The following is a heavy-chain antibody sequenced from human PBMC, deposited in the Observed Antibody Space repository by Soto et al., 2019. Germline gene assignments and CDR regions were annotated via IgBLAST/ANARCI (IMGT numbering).Heavy chain of an antibody. D-gene: IGHD6-6*01. CDR2: VYYTGST. J-gene: IGHJ4*02. Sequence: SETLSLTCTVSGDSISTFYWGWMRQSPGKELEWIGYVYYTGSTNYNPSLKSRVTISVDRSKNQFSLKLTSANAADTAVYYCARGRTEQLGSIDYWGQGTLVTVSS. CDR1: GDSISTFY. V-gene: IGHV4-59*01. CDR3: ARGRTEQLGSIDY.